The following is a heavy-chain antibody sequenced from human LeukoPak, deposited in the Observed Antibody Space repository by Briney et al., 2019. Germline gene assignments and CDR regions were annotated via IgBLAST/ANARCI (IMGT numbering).Heavy chain of an antibody. CDR3: AKVRGRFGEFYTNIKYYFDY. Sequence: GGSLRLSCAASGFTFSSYAMSWVRQAPGKGLEWVSAISGSGGSTYYADSAKGRFTISRGNSKNTLYLQMNSLRAEDTAVYYCAKVRGRFGEFYTNIKYYFDYWGQGTLVTVSS. CDR2: ISGSGGST. V-gene: IGHV3-23*01. CDR1: GFTFSSYA. J-gene: IGHJ4*02. D-gene: IGHD3-10*01.